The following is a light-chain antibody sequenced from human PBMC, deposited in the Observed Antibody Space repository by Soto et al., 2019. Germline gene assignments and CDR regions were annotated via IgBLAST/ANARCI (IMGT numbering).Light chain of an antibody. V-gene: IGLV1-51*01. CDR2: DDN. J-gene: IGLJ1*01. CDR1: SSNIGGNS. CDR3: RVWDDSLSTYL. Sequence: QSVLTQPPSVSAAPGQKVTISCSGSSSNIGGNSVSWYQQLPGTAPKLLIYDDNKRPSGIPDRFSGSRSDTSATLVITGLQTGDEADYYCRVWDDSLSTYLCAAGTKVTVL.